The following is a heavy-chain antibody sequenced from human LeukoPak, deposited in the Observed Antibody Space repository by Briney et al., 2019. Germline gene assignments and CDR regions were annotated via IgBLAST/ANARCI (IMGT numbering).Heavy chain of an antibody. J-gene: IGHJ1*01. CDR2: IKQDGSEE. Sequence: PGGSLRLSCVAPEFRFGRDWISWVRQAPGKGLEWVACIKQDGSEEYYVGSVRGRFTVSVDNGKNSLYLQMNSLRAEDTARYYCATLDSTKSVFWGRGTAVTVSS. CDR1: EFRFGRDW. D-gene: IGHD2-2*01. CDR3: ATLDSTKSVF. V-gene: IGHV3-7*01.